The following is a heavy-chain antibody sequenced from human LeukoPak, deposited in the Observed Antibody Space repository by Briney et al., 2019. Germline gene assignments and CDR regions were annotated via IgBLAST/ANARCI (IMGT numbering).Heavy chain of an antibody. CDR3: ARAPYPPGIAVAGKTFDP. CDR2: ISYDGSNK. J-gene: IGHJ5*02. V-gene: IGHV3-30-3*01. Sequence: GGSLRLSCAASGFTFSRYAMHWVRQAPGKGLEWVAVISYDGSNKYYADSVKGRFTISRDNSKNTLYLQMNSLRAEDTAVYYCARAPYPPGIAVAGKTFDPWGQGTLVSVSS. CDR1: GFTFSRYA. D-gene: IGHD6-19*01.